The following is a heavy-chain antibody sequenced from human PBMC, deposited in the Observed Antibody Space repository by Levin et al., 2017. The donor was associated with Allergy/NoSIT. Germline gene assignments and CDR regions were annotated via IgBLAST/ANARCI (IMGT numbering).Heavy chain of an antibody. D-gene: IGHD6-19*01. CDR2: ISYDGSNK. CDR3: AKDRIPYSSGWYGDAFDI. J-gene: IGHJ3*02. Sequence: GESLKISCAASGFTFSSYGMHWVRQAPGKGLEWVAVISYDGSNKYYADSVKGRFTISRDNSKNTLYLQMNSLRAEDTAVYYCAKDRIPYSSGWYGDAFDIWGQGTMVTVSS. CDR1: GFTFSSYG. V-gene: IGHV3-30*18.